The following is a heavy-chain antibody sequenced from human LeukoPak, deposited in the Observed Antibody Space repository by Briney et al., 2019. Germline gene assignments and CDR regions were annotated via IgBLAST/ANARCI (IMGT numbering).Heavy chain of an antibody. J-gene: IGHJ5*02. CDR3: ASAGAGNWFDP. CDR1: GGSISSYY. D-gene: IGHD3-10*01. Sequence: PSETLSLTCTVSGGSISSYYWSWIRQPPGKGLEWIGYIYYSGSINYNPFLKSRVTISVDTSKNQFSLKLSSVTAADTAVYYCASAGAGNWFDPWGQGTLVTVSS. CDR2: IYYSGSI. V-gene: IGHV4-59*01.